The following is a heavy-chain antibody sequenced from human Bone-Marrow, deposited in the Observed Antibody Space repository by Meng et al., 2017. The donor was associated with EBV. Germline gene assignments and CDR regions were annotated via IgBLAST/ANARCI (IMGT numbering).Heavy chain of an antibody. D-gene: IGHD6-19*01. CDR1: GYNFRNYF. Sequence: QGQLVQCGAEVKKPGASVKVSCKASGYNFRNYFMYWVRQAPGQGLEYMGRINPLTGVTNYVQKFQGRVTVTRDTSISTSYMELSGLTHDDTAVYFCAGGWAPDYWGQGTLVTVSS. V-gene: IGHV1-2*06. CDR2: INPLTGVT. CDR3: AGGWAPDY. J-gene: IGHJ4*02.